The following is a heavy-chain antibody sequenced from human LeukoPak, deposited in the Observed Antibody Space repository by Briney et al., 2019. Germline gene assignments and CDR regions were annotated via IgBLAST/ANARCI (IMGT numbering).Heavy chain of an antibody. V-gene: IGHV4-59*01. J-gene: IGHJ4*02. CDR1: GGSSSSYY. Sequence: SETLSLTCTVSGGSSSSYYWSWIRQPPGKGLEWIGYIYYSGSTNYNPSLKSRVTISVDTSKNQFSLKLSSVTAADTAVYYCARDRGDYGDSLFDYWGQGTLVIVSS. CDR2: IYYSGST. D-gene: IGHD4-17*01. CDR3: ARDRGDYGDSLFDY.